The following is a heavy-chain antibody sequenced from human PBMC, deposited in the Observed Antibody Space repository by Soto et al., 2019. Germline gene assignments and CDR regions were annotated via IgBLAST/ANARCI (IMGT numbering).Heavy chain of an antibody. V-gene: IGHV4-31*03. J-gene: IGHJ4*02. CDR2: IYYSGST. CDR1: CGSISSGGYY. CDR3: ARRIVGATTGYFDY. D-gene: IGHD1-26*01. Sequence: SETLSLTCTVSCGSISSGGYYWSWIRQHPGKGLEWIGYIYYSGSTYYNPSLKSRVTISVDTSKNQFSLKLSSVTAADTAVYYCARRIVGATTGYFDYWGQGTLVTVSS.